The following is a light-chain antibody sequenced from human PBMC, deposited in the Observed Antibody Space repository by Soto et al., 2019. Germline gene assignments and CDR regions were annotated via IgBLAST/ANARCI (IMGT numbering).Light chain of an antibody. Sequence: EIVMTQSPATLSVSPGERGTLSGRASQSVSSYLAWYQQKPGQAPRLLIYDASNRATGIPARFSGSGSGTDFTLTISSLEPEDLAVYYCQQRSNWPPITFGQGTRLEI. CDR2: DAS. CDR1: QSVSSY. J-gene: IGKJ5*01. V-gene: IGKV3-11*01. CDR3: QQRSNWPPIT.